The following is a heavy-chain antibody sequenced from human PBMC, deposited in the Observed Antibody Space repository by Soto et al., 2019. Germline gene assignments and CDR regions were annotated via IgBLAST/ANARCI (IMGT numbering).Heavy chain of an antibody. Sequence: PGGSLRLSCAASGFIFENFGMSWVRQAPGKGLEWISSISGSGFKKYYADSVKGRFTISRDNSKSTVYLELNNLSAEDTAVYYCASQWLQAAGEFLAVDYWGQGTLVTGSS. D-gene: IGHD6-13*01. V-gene: IGHV3-23*01. CDR1: GFIFENFG. CDR2: ISGSGFKK. CDR3: ASQWLQAAGEFLAVDY. J-gene: IGHJ4*02.